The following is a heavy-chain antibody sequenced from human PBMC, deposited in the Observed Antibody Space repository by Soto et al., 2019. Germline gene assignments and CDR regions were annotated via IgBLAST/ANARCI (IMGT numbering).Heavy chain of an antibody. CDR2: INPNSGGT. Sequence: GASVKVSCKASGYTFTGYYMHWVRQAPGQGLEWMGWINPNSGGTNYAQKFQGWVTMTRDTSISTAYMELSRLRSDDTAVYYCAREVCSSTSCYYSMDVWGQGTTVTVSS. CDR3: AREVCSSTSCYYSMDV. J-gene: IGHJ6*02. D-gene: IGHD2-2*01. V-gene: IGHV1-2*04. CDR1: GYTFTGYY.